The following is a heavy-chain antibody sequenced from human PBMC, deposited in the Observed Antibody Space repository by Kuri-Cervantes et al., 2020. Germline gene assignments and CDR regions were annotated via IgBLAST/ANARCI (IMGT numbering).Heavy chain of an antibody. Sequence: SETLSLTCTVYGSSISSGCYYWSCIRQPAGKGLEWIRSIYTSGNNNYNPTLRSRVTISVDTSKDQFSLKLSSVTDADTAVYYCARGDSSSWPWAFDIWGQGTMVTVSS. J-gene: IGHJ3*02. V-gene: IGHV4-61*02. CDR1: GSSISSGCYY. CDR3: ARGDSSSWPWAFDI. D-gene: IGHD6-13*01. CDR2: IYTSGNN.